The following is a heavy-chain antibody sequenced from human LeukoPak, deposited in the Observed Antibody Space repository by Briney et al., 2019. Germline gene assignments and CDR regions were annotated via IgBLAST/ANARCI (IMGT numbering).Heavy chain of an antibody. CDR3: ARGALARRPYFDY. J-gene: IGHJ4*02. CDR2: INHSGST. Sequence: PSETLSLTCAVYGGSFSGYYWSWIRQPPGKGLEWIGEINHSGSTNYNPSLKSRVTISVDTSKNQFSLKLSSVTAADTAVYYCARGALARRPYFDYWGQGTLVTVSS. CDR1: GGSFSGYY. V-gene: IGHV4-34*01.